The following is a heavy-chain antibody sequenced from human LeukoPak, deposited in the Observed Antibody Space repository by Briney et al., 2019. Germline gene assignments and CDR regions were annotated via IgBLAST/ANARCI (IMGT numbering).Heavy chain of an antibody. CDR3: ARLDGDLSY. CDR1: GYSFTNYW. J-gene: IGHJ4*02. V-gene: IGHV5-51*01. CDR2: IYPGDSDT. Sequence: GESLKISCKGSGYSFTNYWIGWVRQVPGKGLEWMGIIYPGDSDTTYSPSFQGQVTISADKSSTAYLQWSSLKASDTAMYYCARLDGDLSYWGQGTLVTVSS. D-gene: IGHD4-17*01.